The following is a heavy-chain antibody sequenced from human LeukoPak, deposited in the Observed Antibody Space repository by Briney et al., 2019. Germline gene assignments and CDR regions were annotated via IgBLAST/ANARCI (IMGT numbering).Heavy chain of an antibody. Sequence: PSETLSLTCTVSGGSISSGGYYWSWIRQPPGKGLEWIGYIYHSGSTYYNPSLKSRVTISVDRSKNQFSLKLSSVTAADTAVYYCARAPGYCSSTSCQIYFQHWGQGTLVTVSS. CDR1: GGSISSGGYY. CDR2: IYHSGST. V-gene: IGHV4-30-2*01. D-gene: IGHD2-2*01. CDR3: ARAPGYCSSTSCQIYFQH. J-gene: IGHJ1*01.